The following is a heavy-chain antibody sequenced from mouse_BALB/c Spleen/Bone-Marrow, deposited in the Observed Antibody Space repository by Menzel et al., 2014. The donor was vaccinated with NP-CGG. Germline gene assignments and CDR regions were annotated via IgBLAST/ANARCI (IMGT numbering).Heavy chain of an antibody. D-gene: IGHD2-14*01. CDR3: ARMDRSSYAMDY. V-gene: IGHV2-2*02. J-gene: IGHJ4*01. CDR2: IWSGGST. Sequence: QVQLQQSGPGLVQPSQSLSITCTVSGFSLTSYGVHWVRQSPGKGLEWLGVIWSGGSTDYNAAFKSRLSISKDNSKSQVFLKMNSLQPNDTAIYYCARMDRSSYAMDYWGQGTSVTVSS. CDR1: GFSLTSYG.